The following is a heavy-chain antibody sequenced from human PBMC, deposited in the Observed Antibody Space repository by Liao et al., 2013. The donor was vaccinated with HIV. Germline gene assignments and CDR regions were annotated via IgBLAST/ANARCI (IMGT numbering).Heavy chain of an antibody. CDR3: AGTPPLRFAFDT. D-gene: IGHD3-3*01. CDR1: GGSFSAYY. J-gene: IGHJ4*02. CDR2: INHSGNT. Sequence: QVQLQQWGAGLLKPSETLSLTCAVYGGSFSAYYWTWIRQPPGKGLEWIGEINHSGNTNYNPSLKSRVAISVDTSKSQFSLKLSSVTAADTAVYYCAGTPPLRFAFDTWGQGVLVTVSS. V-gene: IGHV4-34*01.